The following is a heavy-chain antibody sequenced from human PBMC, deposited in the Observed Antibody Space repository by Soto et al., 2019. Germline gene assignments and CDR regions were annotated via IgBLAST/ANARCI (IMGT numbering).Heavy chain of an antibody. CDR3: HIVVVVASTEGLNWYFDL. J-gene: IGHJ2*01. CDR2: IWYDGSNK. CDR1: GFTFSSYG. Sequence: VQLVESGGGVVQPGRSLRLSCAASGFTFSSYGMHWVRQAPGKGLEWVAVIWYDGSNKYYADSVKGRFTISRDNSKNTLYLQMNSLIAEDTAVYYCHIVVVVASTEGLNWYFDLWGRGTLVTVSS. V-gene: IGHV3-33*01. D-gene: IGHD2-15*01.